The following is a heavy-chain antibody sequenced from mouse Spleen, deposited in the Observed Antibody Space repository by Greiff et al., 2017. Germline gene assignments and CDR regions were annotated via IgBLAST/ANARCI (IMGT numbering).Heavy chain of an antibody. CDR3: AREGYDYEGFDY. V-gene: IGHV5-16*01. CDR2: INYDGSST. Sequence: EVMLAESEGGLVQPGSSMKLSCTASGFTFSDYYMAWVRQVPEKGLEWVANINYDGSSTYYLDSLKSRFIISRDNAKNILYLQMSSLKSEDTATYYCAREGYDYEGFDYWGQGTTLTVSS. D-gene: IGHD2-4*01. CDR1: GFTFSDYY. J-gene: IGHJ2*01.